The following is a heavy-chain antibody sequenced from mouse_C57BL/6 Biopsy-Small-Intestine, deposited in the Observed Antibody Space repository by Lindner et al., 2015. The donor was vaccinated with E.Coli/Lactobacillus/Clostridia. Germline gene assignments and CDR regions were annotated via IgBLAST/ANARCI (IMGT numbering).Heavy chain of an antibody. CDR1: GYSFTDYN. Sequence: VQLQESGPELVKPGASVKISCKASGYSFTDYNMNWVKQSNGKSLEWIGVINPNYGIISYNQKFKGKATLTVDQSSSTAYMQLNSLTSEDSAVYYCASNYYGSNPFAYWGQGTLVTVSA. CDR3: ASNYYGSNPFAY. V-gene: IGHV1-39*01. D-gene: IGHD1-1*01. J-gene: IGHJ3*01. CDR2: INPNYGII.